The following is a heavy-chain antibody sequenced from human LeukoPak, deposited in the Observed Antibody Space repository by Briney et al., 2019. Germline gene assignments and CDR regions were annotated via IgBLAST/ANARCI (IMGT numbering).Heavy chain of an antibody. D-gene: IGHD4-17*01. CDR1: GYTFTNYD. CDR2: VSPNSGIT. J-gene: IGHJ4*02. V-gene: IGHV1-8*01. Sequence: GASVKVSCKASGYTFTNYDINWVRQAPGQGLEWMGWVSPNSGITGYAQSFQGRVTMTGNTSISTAYMELSSLTSEDTAVYYCATGRTTVSDYWGQGTLVTISS. CDR3: ATGRTTVSDY.